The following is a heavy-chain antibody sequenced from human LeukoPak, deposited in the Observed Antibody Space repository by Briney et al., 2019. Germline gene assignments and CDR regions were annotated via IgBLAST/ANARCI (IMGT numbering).Heavy chain of an antibody. J-gene: IGHJ4*02. CDR1: GFTFSSYS. Sequence: GGSLRLSCAASGFTFSSYSMNWVRQAPGKGLEWVSSISSSSSYIYYADSVKGRFTISRDNAKNSLYLQMNSLRAEDTAVYYCARDSKQLVRGVGPSFPENFDYWGQGTLVTVSS. CDR3: ARDSKQLVRGVGPSFPENFDY. CDR2: ISSSSSYI. V-gene: IGHV3-21*01. D-gene: IGHD6-13*01.